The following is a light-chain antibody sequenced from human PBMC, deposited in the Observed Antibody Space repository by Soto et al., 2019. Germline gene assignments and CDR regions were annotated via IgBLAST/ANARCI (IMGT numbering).Light chain of an antibody. V-gene: IGKV1-5*03. CDR3: QQYNSYWT. CDR2: KAS. Sequence: DIQMTQSPSTLSASVGDRVTITCRASQSISSWLAWYQQKPGKAPKLLIYKASRLESGVPSWFSGSGSGTEFPLTISRLQPDDFASYYCQQYNSYWTFGQGTKVEIK. CDR1: QSISSW. J-gene: IGKJ1*01.